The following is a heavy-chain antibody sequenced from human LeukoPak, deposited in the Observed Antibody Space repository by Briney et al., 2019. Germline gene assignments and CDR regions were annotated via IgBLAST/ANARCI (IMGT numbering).Heavy chain of an antibody. D-gene: IGHD4-17*01. CDR1: GGSFSSHY. J-gene: IGHJ3*02. CDR2: ISYIGST. CDR3: ARDPTTVTKGLDI. V-gene: IGHV4-59*11. Sequence: SETLSLTCTVSGGSFSSHYWSWIREPPGKGLEWIGYISYIGSTNYNPSLKSRVTISVDTSKNQFSLKLSSVTAADTAVYYCARDPTTVTKGLDIWGQGTMVTVST.